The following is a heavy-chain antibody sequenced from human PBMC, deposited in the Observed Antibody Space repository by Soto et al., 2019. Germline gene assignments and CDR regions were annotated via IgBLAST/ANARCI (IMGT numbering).Heavy chain of an antibody. J-gene: IGHJ5*02. CDR3: TRHRARNWFDP. CDR2: IYYSRST. D-gene: IGHD6-6*01. CDR1: GGSISRSSYY. Sequence: SETLSLTCIVSGGSISRSSYYWGWIRQPPGKRLEWIGSIYYSRSTYYNPSLKSRVTISGDTSKNQFSLKLSSVTAADTSVFYCTRHRARNWFDPWGQGTLVTVSA. V-gene: IGHV4-39*01.